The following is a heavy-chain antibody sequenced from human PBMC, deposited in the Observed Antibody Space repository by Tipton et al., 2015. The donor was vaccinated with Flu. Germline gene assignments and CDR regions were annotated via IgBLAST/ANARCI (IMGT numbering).Heavy chain of an antibody. D-gene: IGHD3-10*01. CDR1: GGSLSSYY. CDR3: ARGSGSGTYVIFDS. Sequence: TLSLTCTVSGGSLSSYYWSWIRQPAGKGLEWIGRMYTSGSTNYNPSLKSRLTMSVDASKQQFSLKLSSMTAADTAVYYCARGSGSGTYVIFDSWGQGTLVTVSS. V-gene: IGHV4-4*07. J-gene: IGHJ4*02. CDR2: MYTSGST.